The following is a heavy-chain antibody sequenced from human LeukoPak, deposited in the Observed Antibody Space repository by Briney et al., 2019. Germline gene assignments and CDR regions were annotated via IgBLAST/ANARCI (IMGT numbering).Heavy chain of an antibody. J-gene: IGHJ4*02. Sequence: PSETLSLTCTVSGGSISSRSYYWGWIRRPPGKGLEWIGSIYYKGNTYLNPSLKSRVTISEDTSKNQFSLKLNSVTAADTAVYYCASLNWGGGYFDYWGQGTLVTVSS. CDR1: GGSISSRSYY. D-gene: IGHD7-27*01. CDR2: IYYKGNT. V-gene: IGHV4-39*07. CDR3: ASLNWGGGYFDY.